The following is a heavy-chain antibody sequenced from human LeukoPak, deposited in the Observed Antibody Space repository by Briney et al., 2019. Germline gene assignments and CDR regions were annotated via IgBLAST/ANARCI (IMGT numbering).Heavy chain of an antibody. CDR2: ISGSGDST. J-gene: IGHJ4*02. CDR1: GFTFSSYA. Sequence: GGSLRLSCAASGFTFSSYAMSWVRQDPGKGLEWVSAISGSGDSTYYADSVKGRFTISRDNAKNTLYLQINSLRAEDTAVYYCARGIAAAGTALYNWGQGTYSPSPQ. CDR3: ARGIAAAGTALYN. D-gene: IGHD6-13*01. V-gene: IGHV3-23*01.